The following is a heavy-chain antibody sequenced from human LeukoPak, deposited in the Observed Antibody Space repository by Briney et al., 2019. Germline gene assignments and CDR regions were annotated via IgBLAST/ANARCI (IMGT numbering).Heavy chain of an antibody. Sequence: GGSLRLSCVASGITFSSYTINWVRQAPGKGLEWVSSISSSSTYIYYADSVKGRFTISRDNAKNSLYLQMNSLRAEDTAVYYCARDRRVGAAAGSSFDYWGQGSLVTVSS. J-gene: IGHJ4*02. CDR2: ISSSSTYI. CDR1: GITFSSYT. V-gene: IGHV3-21*01. D-gene: IGHD6-13*01. CDR3: ARDRRVGAAAGSSFDY.